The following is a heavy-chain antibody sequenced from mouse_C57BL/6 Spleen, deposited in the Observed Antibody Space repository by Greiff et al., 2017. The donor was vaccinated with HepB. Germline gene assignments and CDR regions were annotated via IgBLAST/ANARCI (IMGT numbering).Heavy chain of an antibody. D-gene: IGHD2-1*01. J-gene: IGHJ2*01. CDR3: ARHYGNFDY. CDR1: GFTFTDYY. CDR2: IRNKANGYTT. V-gene: IGHV7-3*01. Sequence: DVMLVESGGGLVQPGGSLSLSCAASGFTFTDYYMSWVRQPPGKALEWLGFIRNKANGYTTEYSASVKGRFTISRDNSQSILYLQMNALRAEDSATYYCARHYGNFDYWGQGTTLTVSS.